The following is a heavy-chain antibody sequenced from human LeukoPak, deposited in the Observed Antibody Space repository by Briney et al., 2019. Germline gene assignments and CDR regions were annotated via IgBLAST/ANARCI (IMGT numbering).Heavy chain of an antibody. CDR1: GDLIRRDNYY. D-gene: IGHD6-13*01. CDR2: IYYSGST. V-gene: IGHV4-61*01. J-gene: IGHJ6*03. Sequence: SSETLSLTCTVSGDLIRRDNYYWSWIRQPPGKGLEWIRYIYYSGSTNYNPSLKSRVTISVDTSKNQFSLKLSSVTAADTAVYYCARTTEAHSWRTRYYDYYMDVWGKGTTVTVSS. CDR3: ARTTEAHSWRTRYYDYYMDV.